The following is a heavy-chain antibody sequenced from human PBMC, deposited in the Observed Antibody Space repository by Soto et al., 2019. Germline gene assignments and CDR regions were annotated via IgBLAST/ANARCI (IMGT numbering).Heavy chain of an antibody. V-gene: IGHV1-69*06. CDR3: ARCLYYYDSSGYSPPCRMDV. J-gene: IGHJ6*02. CDR2: IIPLFGTA. Sequence: SVKVSCKASGVTLSSYAISWLQQAHGQVLEWMGGIIPLFGTANYAQKFQGRVTINADKSTSTALMALSSLRSDTTAGYYCARCLYYYDSSGYSPPCRMDVWRPGTTVTVTS. D-gene: IGHD3-22*01. CDR1: GVTLSSYA.